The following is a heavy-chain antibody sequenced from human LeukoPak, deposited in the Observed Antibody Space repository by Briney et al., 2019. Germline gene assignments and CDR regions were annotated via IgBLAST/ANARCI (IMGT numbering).Heavy chain of an antibody. CDR3: ARDITYYYDSSGPPTGY. D-gene: IGHD3-22*01. CDR1: GFTFSSYS. V-gene: IGHV3-21*01. J-gene: IGHJ4*02. CDR2: ISSSSSYI. Sequence: PGGSLRLSCAASGFTFSSYSMNWVRQAPGKGLEWVSSISSSSSYIYYADSVKGRFTISRDNAKNSLYLQMNGLRAEDTAVYYCARDITYYYDSSGPPTGYWGQGTLVTVSS.